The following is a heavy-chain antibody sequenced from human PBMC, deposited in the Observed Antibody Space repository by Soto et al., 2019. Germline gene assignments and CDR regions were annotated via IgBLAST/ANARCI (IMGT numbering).Heavy chain of an antibody. CDR3: AREAMYYDFWSGPPFDP. Sequence: ASVKVSCKASGYTFTSYYMHWVRQAPGQGLEWMGIINPSGGSTSSAQKFQGRATMTRDTSTSTVYMELSSLISEDTAVYYCAREAMYYDFWSGPPFDPWGQGTLVTVSS. CDR2: INPSGGST. D-gene: IGHD3-3*01. CDR1: GYTFTSYY. J-gene: IGHJ5*02. V-gene: IGHV1-46*01.